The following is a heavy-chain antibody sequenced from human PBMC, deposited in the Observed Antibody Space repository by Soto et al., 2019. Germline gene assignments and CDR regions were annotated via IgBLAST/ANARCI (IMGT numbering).Heavy chain of an antibody. J-gene: IGHJ3*02. CDR2: ISAYNGNT. V-gene: IGHV1-18*01. D-gene: IGHD3-9*01. CDR3: AREPSPLRYFDWLSYPLDAFDI. CDR1: GYTFTIYG. Sequence: ASVKVSCKASGYTFTIYGISWVRQAPGQGLEWMGWISAYNGNTNYAQKLQGRVTMTTDTSTSTAYMELRSLRSDDTAVYYCAREPSPLRYFDWLSYPLDAFDIWGQGTMVTVSS.